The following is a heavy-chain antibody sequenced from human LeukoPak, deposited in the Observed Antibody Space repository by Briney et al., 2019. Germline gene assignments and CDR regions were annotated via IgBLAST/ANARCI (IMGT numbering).Heavy chain of an antibody. CDR2: IYYSGST. CDR1: GGSISSSSYY. D-gene: IGHD1-26*01. CDR3: ARSGGSYMRNVDAFDI. J-gene: IGHJ3*02. V-gene: IGHV4-39*07. Sequence: SETLSLTCTVSGGSISSSSYYWGWIRQPPGKGLEWIGSIYYSGSTYYNPSLKSRVTISVDTSKNQFSLKLSSVTAADTAVYYCARSGGSYMRNVDAFDIWGQGTMVTVSS.